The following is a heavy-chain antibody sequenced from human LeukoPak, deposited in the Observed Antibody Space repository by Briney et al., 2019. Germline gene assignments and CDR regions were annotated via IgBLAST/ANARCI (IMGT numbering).Heavy chain of an antibody. CDR3: AKDPAPGIVVVTAILD. CDR2: ISYDGSNK. V-gene: IGHV3-30*18. Sequence: PGGSLRLSCAASGFTFSSYGMHWVRQAPGKGLEWVAVISYDGSNKYYADSVKGRFTISRDNSKNTLYLQMNSLRAEDTAVYYCAKDPAPGIVVVTAILDWGQGTLVTVSS. CDR1: GFTFSSYG. J-gene: IGHJ4*02. D-gene: IGHD2-21*02.